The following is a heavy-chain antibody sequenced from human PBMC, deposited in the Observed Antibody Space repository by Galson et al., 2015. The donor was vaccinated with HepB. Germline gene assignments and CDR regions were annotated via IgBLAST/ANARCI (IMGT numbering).Heavy chain of an antibody. V-gene: IGHV3-21*01. CDR2: ISSSSSYI. CDR3: AREYYYDSSGYYPRGAFDI. J-gene: IGHJ3*02. Sequence: SLRLSCAASGFTFSNYAMHWVRQAPGKGLEWVSSISSSSSYIYYADSVKGRFTISRDNAKNSLYLQMNSLRAEDTAVYYCAREYYYDSSGYYPRGAFDIWGQGTMVTVSS. D-gene: IGHD3-22*01. CDR1: GFTFSNYA.